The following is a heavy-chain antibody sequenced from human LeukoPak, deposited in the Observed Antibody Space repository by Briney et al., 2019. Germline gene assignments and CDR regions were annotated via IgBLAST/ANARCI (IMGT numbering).Heavy chain of an antibody. Sequence: GGSLRLSCAASGFTSSSYAMHWVRQAPGKGLEWVAVISYDGSNKYYADSVKGRFTISRDNSKNTLYLQMNSLRAEDTAVYYCARAYVDAFDIWGQGTMVTVSS. CDR1: GFTSSSYA. J-gene: IGHJ3*02. CDR3: ARAYVDAFDI. D-gene: IGHD3-16*01. CDR2: ISYDGSNK. V-gene: IGHV3-30-3*01.